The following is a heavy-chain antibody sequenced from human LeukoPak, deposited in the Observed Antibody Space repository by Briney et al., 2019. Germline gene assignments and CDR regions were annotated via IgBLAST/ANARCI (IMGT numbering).Heavy chain of an antibody. CDR2: MSGSGGIT. D-gene: IGHD6-19*01. CDR1: GLTFNTYA. V-gene: IGHV3-23*01. CDR3: VRDGMAVAGTAPLDY. J-gene: IGHJ4*02. Sequence: GGSLRLSCAASGLTFNTYAINWVRQAPGKGLECVSAMSGSGGITFYAGSVKGRFTISRDNSKNTLYLQMSSVRPEDAAVYYCVRDGMAVAGTAPLDYWGQGILVTVSS.